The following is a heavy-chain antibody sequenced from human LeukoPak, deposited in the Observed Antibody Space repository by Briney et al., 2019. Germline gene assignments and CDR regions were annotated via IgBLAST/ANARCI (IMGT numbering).Heavy chain of an antibody. CDR1: GGSISRSSYY. J-gene: IGHJ4*02. CDR3: ASGPRPFDY. V-gene: IGHV4-39*01. Sequence: SETLSLTCSVSGGSISRSSYYWGWIRQPPGKGLEWIGSIYYSGSTYYNPSLKSRVTISVDTSKNQFSLKLSSVTAADTAVYYCASGPRPFDYWGQGTLATVSS. CDR2: IYYSGST.